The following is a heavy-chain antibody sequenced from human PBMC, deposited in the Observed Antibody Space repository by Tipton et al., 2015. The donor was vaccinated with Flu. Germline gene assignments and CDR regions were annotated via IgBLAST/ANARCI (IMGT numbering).Heavy chain of an antibody. Sequence: TLSLTCSVSDGSISSYYWSWVRQPPGKGLEWIGDVYYSGRTNYKSFLKSRVTMSADTSINQVSLRLNSVTAAATAVYYCARFPAVFSFDVTDYLPKFASRELWRRGILVIVSS. D-gene: IGHD3-16*01. CDR3: ARFPAVFSFDVTDYLPKFASREL. V-gene: IGHV4-59*08. CDR1: DGSISSYY. J-gene: IGHJ2*01. CDR2: VYYSGRT.